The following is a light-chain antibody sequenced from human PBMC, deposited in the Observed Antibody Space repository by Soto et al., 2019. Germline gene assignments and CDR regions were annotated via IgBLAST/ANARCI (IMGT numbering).Light chain of an antibody. CDR1: TNDVGSYNY. CDR2: EVS. CDR3: SSFTSSSTLQ. V-gene: IGLV2-14*03. J-gene: IGLJ2*01. Sequence: QSALTQPASVSGSPGQSITISCTGTTNDVGSYNYVSWYQQHPGKAPKLMIYEVSYRPSGVSNRFSGSKSGTTASLTISGLLAEDEAYYYCSSFTSSSTLQFGGGTKLTVL.